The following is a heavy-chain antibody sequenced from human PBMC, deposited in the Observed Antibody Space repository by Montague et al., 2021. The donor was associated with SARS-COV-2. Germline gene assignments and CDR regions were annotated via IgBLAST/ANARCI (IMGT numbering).Heavy chain of an antibody. CDR2: IYYSGST. Sequence: SETLSLTCTVSGGSISSSSYYWGWIRQPPGKGLEWIGSIYYSGSTYYSPSLKSRVTISVDTSKNQFSLKLSSVTAADTAVYYCARHRIYCSGGSCYSGWFDPWGQGTLVTVSS. CDR3: ARHRIYCSGGSCYSGWFDP. D-gene: IGHD2-15*01. CDR1: GGSISSSSYY. J-gene: IGHJ5*02. V-gene: IGHV4-39*01.